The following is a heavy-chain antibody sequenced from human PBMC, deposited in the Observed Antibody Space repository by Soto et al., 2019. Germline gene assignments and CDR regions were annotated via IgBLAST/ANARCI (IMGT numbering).Heavy chain of an antibody. Sequence: GGSLRLSCAASGFTFSSYGMHWVRQAPGKGLEWVAVISYDGSNKYYADSVKGRFTISRDNSKNTLYLQMNSLRAEDTAVYYCAKETSSIAALDYWGQGTLVTVSS. V-gene: IGHV3-30*18. J-gene: IGHJ4*02. CDR2: ISYDGSNK. D-gene: IGHD6-6*01. CDR3: AKETSSIAALDY. CDR1: GFTFSSYG.